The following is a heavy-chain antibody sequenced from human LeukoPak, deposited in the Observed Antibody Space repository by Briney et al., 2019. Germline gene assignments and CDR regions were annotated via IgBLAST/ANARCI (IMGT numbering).Heavy chain of an antibody. CDR3: AREKGRGVISPYYDY. J-gene: IGHJ4*02. Sequence: PGGSLRLSCAASGFTFSSYEMNWVRQAPGKGLEWVSYISSSGSTIYYADSVKGRFTISRDNSKNTLSLQMNSLRAEDTAVYFCAREKGRGVISPYYDYWGQGTLVTVSS. D-gene: IGHD3-10*01. V-gene: IGHV3-48*03. CDR2: ISSSGSTI. CDR1: GFTFSSYE.